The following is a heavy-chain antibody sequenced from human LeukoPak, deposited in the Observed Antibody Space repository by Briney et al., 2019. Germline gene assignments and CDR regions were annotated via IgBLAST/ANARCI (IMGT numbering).Heavy chain of an antibody. V-gene: IGHV3-33*01. CDR3: ARDVERTGGTYYYGSGSPRG. CDR2: LWDDGNNK. Sequence: GRSLRLSCAASGFNLSNYDMDWVRQAPGRGLEWVALLWDDGNNKYYADSVKGRFTISRDISKNILYLQMNSLRVEDTAVYYCARDVERTGGTYYYGSGSPRGWGQGTLVTVSS. D-gene: IGHD3-10*01. J-gene: IGHJ4*02. CDR1: GFNLSNYD.